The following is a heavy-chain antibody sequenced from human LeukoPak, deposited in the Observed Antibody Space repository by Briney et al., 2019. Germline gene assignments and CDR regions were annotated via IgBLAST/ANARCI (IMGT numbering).Heavy chain of an antibody. CDR1: GFIFDDFG. D-gene: IGHD6-13*01. CDR3: ARDKAAAGTLFDY. J-gene: IGHJ4*02. CDR2: INWSGGST. V-gene: IGHV3-20*04. Sequence: GGSLRLSCAASGFIFDDFGMSWVRQAPGKGLEWVSGINWSGGSTSYADSVKGRFTISRDNAKNSLYLQMNGLRAEDTAFYYCARDKAAAGTLFDYWGQGALVTVSS.